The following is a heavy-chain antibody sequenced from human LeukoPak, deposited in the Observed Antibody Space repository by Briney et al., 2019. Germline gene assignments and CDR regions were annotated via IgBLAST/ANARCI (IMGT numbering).Heavy chain of an antibody. V-gene: IGHV3-23*01. CDR3: AIDPNWGTHS. Sequence: PGGSLRLSCAASGFTFSTYTMYWVRHPPGKRLEWVSIIGSSGGGIHYADSVTGRFTISRDNSKNALYLQMNSLRVEDTAVYYCAIDPNWGTHSWGQGVLVTVSS. J-gene: IGHJ4*02. D-gene: IGHD7-27*01. CDR2: IGSSGGGI. CDR1: GFTFSTYT.